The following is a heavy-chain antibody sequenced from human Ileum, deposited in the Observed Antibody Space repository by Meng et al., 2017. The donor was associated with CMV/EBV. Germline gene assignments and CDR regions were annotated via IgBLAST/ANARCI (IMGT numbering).Heavy chain of an antibody. D-gene: IGHD6-13*01. CDR2: ITNSGRTI. CDR1: GFTFSNYE. Sequence: SLKISCTASGFTFSNYEMNWVRQAPGKGLEWLSDITNSGRTIFNAESVKGRFTISRDNAKNSLYLKMNSLRVEDTSVYYCARDYLIGAASYGMDVWGQGTMVTVSS. CDR3: ARDYLIGAASYGMDV. V-gene: IGHV3-48*03. J-gene: IGHJ6*02.